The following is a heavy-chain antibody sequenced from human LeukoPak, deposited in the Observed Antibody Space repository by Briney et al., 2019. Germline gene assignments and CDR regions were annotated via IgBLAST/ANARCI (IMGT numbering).Heavy chain of an antibody. V-gene: IGHV3-74*01. CDR1: GFTFSSYW. J-gene: IGHJ3*02. D-gene: IGHD3-10*01. Sequence: GGSLRLSCAASGFTFSSYWMHWVRQAPGKGLVWVSRINSDGSSTSYADSVKGRFTISRDNAKNTLYLQMNSLRAEDTAVYYCARDDFMAFYYGWIAGTAFDIWGQGTMVTVSS. CDR2: INSDGSST. CDR3: ARDDFMAFYYGWIAGTAFDI.